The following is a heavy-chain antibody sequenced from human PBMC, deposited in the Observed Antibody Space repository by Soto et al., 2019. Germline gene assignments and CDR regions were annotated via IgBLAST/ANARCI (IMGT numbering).Heavy chain of an antibody. V-gene: IGHV2-5*02. CDR2: IYWDDDQ. J-gene: IGHJ4*02. CDR3: AHSYHDNNGYYYFADY. D-gene: IGHD3-22*01. CDR1: GFSLSTSGVG. Sequence: SGPTLVNPPQTLTLTCTFSGFSLSTSGVGVVWIRQPPGKALEWLALIYWDDDQRYNPSLKTRLTITKDTSKNQVVLKMTNMDPVDTATYYCAHSYHDNNGYYYFADYWGQGTLVTVSS.